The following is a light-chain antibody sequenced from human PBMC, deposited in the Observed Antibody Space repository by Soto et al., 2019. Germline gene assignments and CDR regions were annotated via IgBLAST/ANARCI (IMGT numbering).Light chain of an antibody. CDR3: QHSYSTWFT. Sequence: DIQMTQSPSSLSASVGDRVTITCRASQTISSYLNWYQQKSGEATKLLIYAASILQSGVPSRFIGSGSGTDFTRTISSLEPEDFATYYGQHSYSTWFTFGQGTKLEIK. CDR1: QTISSY. V-gene: IGKV1-39*01. J-gene: IGKJ2*01. CDR2: AAS.